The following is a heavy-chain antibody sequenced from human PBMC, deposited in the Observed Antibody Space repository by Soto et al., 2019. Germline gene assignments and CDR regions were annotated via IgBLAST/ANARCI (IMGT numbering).Heavy chain of an antibody. Sequence: SETLSLTCAVYGGSFSGYYWSWIRQPPGKGLEWIGEINHSGRTNYNPSLKSRVTISVDTSKNQFSLKLSSVTAADTAVYYCARGRRILTGYSLDYYMDVWGKGTTVTVSS. D-gene: IGHD3-9*01. CDR2: INHSGRT. CDR3: ARGRRILTGYSLDYYMDV. CDR1: GGSFSGYY. V-gene: IGHV4-34*01. J-gene: IGHJ6*03.